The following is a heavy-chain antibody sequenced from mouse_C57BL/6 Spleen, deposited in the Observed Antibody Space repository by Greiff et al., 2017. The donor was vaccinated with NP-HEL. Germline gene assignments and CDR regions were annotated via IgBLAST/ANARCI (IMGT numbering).Heavy chain of an antibody. V-gene: IGHV1-22*01. CDR2: INPNNGGT. Sequence: EVQLQQSGPELVKPGASVKMSCKASGYTFTDYNMHWVKQSHGKSLEWIGYINPNNGGTSYNQKFKGKATLTVNKSSSTAYMELRSLTSEDSAVYYCAPYYYGSEFAYWGQGTLVTVSA. J-gene: IGHJ3*01. D-gene: IGHD1-1*01. CDR1: GYTFTDYN. CDR3: APYYYGSEFAY.